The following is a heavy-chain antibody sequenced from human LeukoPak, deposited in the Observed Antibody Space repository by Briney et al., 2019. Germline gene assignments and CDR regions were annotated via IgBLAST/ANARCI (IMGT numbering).Heavy chain of an antibody. D-gene: IGHD4-23*01. CDR2: ISYDGSNK. CDR1: GFTFSSYA. CDR3: ARDPGPNDYGGYYFDY. J-gene: IGHJ4*02. Sequence: GRSLRLSCAASGFTFSSYAMHWVRQAPGKGLEWVAVISYDGSNKYYADSVKGRFTISRDNSKNTLYLQMNSLRAEDTAVYYCARDPGPNDYGGYYFDYWGQGTLVTVSS. V-gene: IGHV3-30-3*01.